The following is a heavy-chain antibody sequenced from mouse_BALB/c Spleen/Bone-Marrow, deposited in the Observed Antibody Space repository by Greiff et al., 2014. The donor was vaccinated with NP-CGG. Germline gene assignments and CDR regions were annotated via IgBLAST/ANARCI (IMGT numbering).Heavy chain of an antibody. D-gene: IGHD1-1*01. CDR2: INPSTGYT. CDR1: GYTFTTYW. J-gene: IGHJ2*01. CDR3: VLITPVVSDY. V-gene: IGHV1-7*01. Sequence: QVQLKESGAELAKPGASVKMSCKASGYTFTTYWMHWVKQRPGQGLEWIGYINPSTGYTEYIQKFKDKATLTADKSSSTAYMQLNSLASDDSSVCYCVLITPVVSDYWGQGTTLTVSS.